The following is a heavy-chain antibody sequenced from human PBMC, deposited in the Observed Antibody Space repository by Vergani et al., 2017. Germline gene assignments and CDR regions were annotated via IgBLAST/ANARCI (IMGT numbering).Heavy chain of an antibody. Sequence: EVQLLESGGSLKQPGGSVRLSCAASGFTFSTYAMHWVRQAPGKGLEWVSALTGGGGSTYYADSFKGRFTISRDNSWDTLSLQMNSLRPEATATYYCVKDAGSYENFFDSWGQGTLVTVS. D-gene: IGHD1-26*01. CDR3: VKDAGSYENFFDS. CDR1: GFTFSTYA. J-gene: IGHJ4*02. V-gene: IGHV3-23*01. CDR2: LTGGGGST.